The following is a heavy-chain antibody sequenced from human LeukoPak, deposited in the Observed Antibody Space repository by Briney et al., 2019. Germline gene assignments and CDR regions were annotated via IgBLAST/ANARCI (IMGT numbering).Heavy chain of an antibody. CDR1: GFTFSDYY. V-gene: IGHV3-11*04. CDR3: ARDLTDCSSTSCFYYMDV. Sequence: GGSLRLSCAASGFTFSDYYMSWIRQAPGKGLEWVSYISSSGSTIYYADSVKGRFTISRDNAKNSLYLQMNSLRAEDTAVYYCARDLTDCSSTSCFYYMDVWGKGTTVTVSS. CDR2: ISSSGSTI. D-gene: IGHD2-2*01. J-gene: IGHJ6*03.